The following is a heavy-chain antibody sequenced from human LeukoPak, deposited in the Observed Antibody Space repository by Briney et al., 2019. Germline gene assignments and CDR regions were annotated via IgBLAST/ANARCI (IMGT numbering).Heavy chain of an antibody. Sequence: SETLSLTCTVSGGSISSSSYYWGWIRQPPGKGLEWIGSIYYSGSTYYNPSLKSRVTISVDTSKNQFSLKLSSVTAADTAVYYCARQVRVYYYGMDVWGQGTTVTVSS. CDR2: IYYSGST. CDR3: ARQVRVYYYGMDV. CDR1: GGSISSSSYY. D-gene: IGHD4-11*01. J-gene: IGHJ6*02. V-gene: IGHV4-39*01.